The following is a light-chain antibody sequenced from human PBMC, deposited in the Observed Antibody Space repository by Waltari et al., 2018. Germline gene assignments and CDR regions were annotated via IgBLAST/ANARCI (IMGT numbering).Light chain of an antibody. CDR2: GDN. CDR3: QVWDSTSKYL. CDR1: NIESKG. J-gene: IGLJ2*01. V-gene: IGLV3-21*02. Sequence: SYELTQPHSVSVSPGQTARITCGGANIESKGVQWYQQKPPQAPVLVIYGDNERPSGIAGRFSASKSGNTATLAISGVEAGDEADYYCQVWDSTSKYLFAGGTRLTVL.